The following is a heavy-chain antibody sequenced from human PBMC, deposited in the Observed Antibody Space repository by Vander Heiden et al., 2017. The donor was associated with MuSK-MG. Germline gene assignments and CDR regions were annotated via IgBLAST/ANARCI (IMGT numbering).Heavy chain of an antibody. CDR3: ARVTYYYDSSGYEGYYYGMDV. CDR2: INHSGST. Sequence: QVQLQQWGAGLLKPSETLSLTCAVYGGSFSGYYWSWIRQPPGKGLEWIGEINHSGSTNYNPSLKSRVTISVDTSKNQFSLKLSSVTAADTAVYYCARVTYYYDSSGYEGYYYGMDVWGQGTTVTVSS. D-gene: IGHD3-22*01. CDR1: GGSFSGYY. J-gene: IGHJ6*02. V-gene: IGHV4-34*01.